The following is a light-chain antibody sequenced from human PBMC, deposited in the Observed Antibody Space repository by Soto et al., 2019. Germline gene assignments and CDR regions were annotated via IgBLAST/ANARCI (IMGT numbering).Light chain of an antibody. CDR3: QQYNNWPRT. CDR2: GAS. V-gene: IGKV3D-15*01. CDR1: QSVNTN. J-gene: IGKJ1*01. Sequence: EIVMTQSPATLSVSPGERATLSCRASQSVNTNVAWYQQEPGQAPRFLIYGASTRATGIPARFSGSVSGTEFALTISSLQSEDFAVYYCQQYNNWPRTFGQGTKVDIK.